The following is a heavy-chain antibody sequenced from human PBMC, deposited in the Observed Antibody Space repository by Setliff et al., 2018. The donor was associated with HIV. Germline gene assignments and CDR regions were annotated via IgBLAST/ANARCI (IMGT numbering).Heavy chain of an antibody. CDR2: IYYSGST. D-gene: IGHD3-10*01. J-gene: IGHJ4*02. Sequence: SETLSLTCTVSGGSINTGSYYWGWIRQPPGKGLESIGTIYYSGSTYYKSSLKSRLTISVDTSKNQFSPKMSSVTAADTAVYYCARARGPEGYFDSWGQGTLVTVSS. CDR1: GGSINTGSYY. CDR3: ARARGPEGYFDS. V-gene: IGHV4-39*07.